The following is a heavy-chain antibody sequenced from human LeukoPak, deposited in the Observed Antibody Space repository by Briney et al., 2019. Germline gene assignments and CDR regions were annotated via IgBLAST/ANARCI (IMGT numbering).Heavy chain of an antibody. V-gene: IGHV3-23*01. Sequence: GGSLRLSCAASGFAFSSYAMGWVRQAPGRGLEWVSSISGSGDRTYYADSVKGRFTISRDNSKNTLYLQMLSLRADDSAIYYCARDPRPTLTTYAFGYWGQGTLVTVSS. CDR2: ISGSGDRT. D-gene: IGHD4-17*01. CDR1: GFAFSSYA. CDR3: ARDPRPTLTTYAFGY. J-gene: IGHJ4*02.